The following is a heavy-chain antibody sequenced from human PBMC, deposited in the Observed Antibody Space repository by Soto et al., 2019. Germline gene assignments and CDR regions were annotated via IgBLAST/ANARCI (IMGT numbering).Heavy chain of an antibody. D-gene: IGHD3-9*01. Sequence: LALTCAVSGGSISSGGYSWSWIRQPPGKGLEWIGYIYHSGSTYYNPSLKSRVTISVDRSKNQFSLKLSSVTAADTAVYYCARLTGYYSVDYWGQGTLVTVSS. V-gene: IGHV4-30-2*01. CDR3: ARLTGYYSVDY. CDR2: IYHSGST. J-gene: IGHJ4*02. CDR1: GGSISSGGYS.